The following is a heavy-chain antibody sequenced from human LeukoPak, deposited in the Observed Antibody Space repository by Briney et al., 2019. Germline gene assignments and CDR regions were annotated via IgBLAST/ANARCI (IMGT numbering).Heavy chain of an antibody. J-gene: IGHJ3*02. D-gene: IGHD2/OR15-2a*01. Sequence: GGSLRLSCVASGFTFSTYAMHWVRQAPGTGLEWVAVISYDGTNKYYADSLKGRFTISRDNSKNTMYLQVNSLRPGDTAVYYCAKDFYDTSANGALDIWGHGTMVSVSS. V-gene: IGHV3-30*18. CDR1: GFTFSTYA. CDR2: ISYDGTNK. CDR3: AKDFYDTSANGALDI.